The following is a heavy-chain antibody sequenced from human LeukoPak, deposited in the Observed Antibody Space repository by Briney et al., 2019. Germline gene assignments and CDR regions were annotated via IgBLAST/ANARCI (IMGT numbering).Heavy chain of an antibody. Sequence: GGSLRLSCAASGFTFSSYAMSWVRQVPGKGLEWVSVISGSGDNTYYADSVKGRFTISRDNPKNIVSLQMNNLRAEDTAVYYCARGRGLGVVSPYFDYWGQGTLVTVSS. CDR2: ISGSGDNT. CDR1: GFTFSSYA. D-gene: IGHD3-3*01. CDR3: ARGRGLGVVSPYFDY. V-gene: IGHV3-23*01. J-gene: IGHJ4*02.